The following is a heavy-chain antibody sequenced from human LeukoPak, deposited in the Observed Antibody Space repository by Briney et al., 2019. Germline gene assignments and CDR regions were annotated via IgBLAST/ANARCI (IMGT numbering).Heavy chain of an antibody. D-gene: IGHD5-18*01. CDR1: GFTFSSYW. CDR3: APDTAMDHYFDY. V-gene: IGHV3-7*03. CDR2: IKQDGNEK. Sequence: PGGSLRLSCAASGFTFSSYWMSWVRQAPGKGLEWVANIKQDGNEKYYVDSVKGRFTISRDNSKNTLYLQMNSLRAEDTAVYYCAPDTAMDHYFDYWGQGTLVTVSS. J-gene: IGHJ4*02.